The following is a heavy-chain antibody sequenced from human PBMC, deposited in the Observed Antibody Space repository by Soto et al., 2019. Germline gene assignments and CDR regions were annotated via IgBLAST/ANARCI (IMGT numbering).Heavy chain of an antibody. Sequence: GGSLRLSCAASGFTFSDYYMSWIRQAPGKGLEWVSYISSSSSYTNYADSVKGRFTISRDNAKNSLYLQMNSLRAEDTAVYYCARDPGWFGENLYGMDVWGQGTTVTVSS. CDR3: ARDPGWFGENLYGMDV. CDR1: GFTFSDYY. J-gene: IGHJ6*02. CDR2: ISSSSSYT. V-gene: IGHV3-11*06. D-gene: IGHD3-10*01.